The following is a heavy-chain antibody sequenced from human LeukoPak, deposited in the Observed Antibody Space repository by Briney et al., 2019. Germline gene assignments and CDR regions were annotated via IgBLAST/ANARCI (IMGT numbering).Heavy chain of an antibody. J-gene: IGHJ6*03. V-gene: IGHV1-2*02. CDR1: GYTFTGYY. CDR2: INPNSGGT. Sequence: ASVKASCKASGYTFTGYYMHWVRQAPGQGLEWMGWINPNSGGTNYAQKFQGRVTMTRDTSISTAYMELSKLRSDDTAVYYCARVGSYPSYYYYYMDVWGKGTTVTVSS. CDR3: ARVGSYPSYYYYYMDV. D-gene: IGHD1-26*01.